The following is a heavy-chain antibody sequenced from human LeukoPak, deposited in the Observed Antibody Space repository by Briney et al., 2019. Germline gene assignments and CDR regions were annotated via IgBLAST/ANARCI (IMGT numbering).Heavy chain of an antibody. D-gene: IGHD3-10*01. V-gene: IGHV4-34*01. Sequence: SETLSLTCAVYGGSFSGYYWSWIRQPPGKGLEWIGEINHSGSTNYNPSLKSRVTISVDTSKNQFSLKLSSVTAADTAVYYCARYGSGSYGFDYWGQGTLVTVSS. CDR3: ARYGSGSYGFDY. J-gene: IGHJ4*02. CDR2: INHSGST. CDR1: GGSFSGYY.